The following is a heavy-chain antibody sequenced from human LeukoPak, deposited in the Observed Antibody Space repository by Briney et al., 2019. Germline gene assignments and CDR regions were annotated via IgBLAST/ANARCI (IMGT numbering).Heavy chain of an antibody. CDR1: GFTVSSNY. Sequence: GGSLRLSCAASGFTVSSNYMSWVRQAPGKGLEWVSVIYSGGSTYYADSAKGRFTISRDNSKNTLYLQMNSLSAEDTATYYCVRDQYLWALDIWGQGTTVTVSS. D-gene: IGHD1-26*01. CDR3: VRDQYLWALDI. J-gene: IGHJ3*02. V-gene: IGHV3-53*01. CDR2: IYSGGST.